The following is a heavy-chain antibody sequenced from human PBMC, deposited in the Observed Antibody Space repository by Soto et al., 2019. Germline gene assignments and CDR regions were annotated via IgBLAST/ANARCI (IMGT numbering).Heavy chain of an antibody. J-gene: IGHJ4*02. CDR2: IIPIFGTA. Sequence: NVSCKASGGTFSSYAISWVRQAPGQGLEWMGGIIPIFGTANYAQKFQGRVTITADESTSTAYMELSSLRSEDTAVYYCARDRGYSSGLDYWGQGTLVTVSS. D-gene: IGHD6-19*01. V-gene: IGHV1-69*01. CDR1: GGTFSSYA. CDR3: ARDRGYSSGLDY.